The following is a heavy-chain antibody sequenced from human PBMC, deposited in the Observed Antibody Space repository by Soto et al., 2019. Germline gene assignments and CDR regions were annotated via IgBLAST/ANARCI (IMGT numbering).Heavy chain of an antibody. CDR1: GGTFSAYA. V-gene: IGHV1-69*06. D-gene: IGHD3-16*02. CDR2: ILPLSGTS. Sequence: SVKVSCKASGGTFSAYAISWVRQAPVQGLEWMGGILPLSGTSNYTQRFQGRVTITADKSTSTAYMELSSLRSDDTAVYYCARTNPTKYYDYVWGDYRREGMDVWGQGTTVTVSS. CDR3: ARTNPTKYYDYVWGDYRREGMDV. J-gene: IGHJ6*02.